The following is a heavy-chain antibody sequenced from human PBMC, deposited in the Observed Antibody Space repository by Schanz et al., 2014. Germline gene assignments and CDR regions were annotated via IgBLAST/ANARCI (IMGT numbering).Heavy chain of an antibody. CDR3: ARDLTVDTGYVVHYYYYDMDV. V-gene: IGHV1-46*01. CDR1: GYTFTNFF. J-gene: IGHJ6*02. Sequence: QVQLVQSGTEVKKPGASVKVSCKASGYTFTNFFLHWVRQAPGQGLEWMGIINPIGGSTTYAQKFRGAVTLTTDTSISTAYMELSRLKSDDTAVYYCARDLTVDTGYVVHYYYYDMDVWGQGTTVTVSS. D-gene: IGHD5-12*01. CDR2: INPIGGST.